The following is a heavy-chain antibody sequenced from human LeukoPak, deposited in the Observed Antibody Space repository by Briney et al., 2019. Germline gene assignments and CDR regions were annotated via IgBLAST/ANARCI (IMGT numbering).Heavy chain of an antibody. V-gene: IGHV3-48*04. J-gene: IGHJ6*03. CDR1: GFTFSSYS. CDR2: ISSSSSTI. Sequence: GGSLRLSCAASGFTFSSYSMNWVRQAPGKGLEWVSYISSSSSTIYYADSVKGRFTISRDNAKNSLYLQMNSLRAEDTAVYYCARDRADGNYDSSGYYFMGYYYYMDVWGKGTTVTVTS. D-gene: IGHD3-22*01. CDR3: ARDRADGNYDSSGYYFMGYYYYMDV.